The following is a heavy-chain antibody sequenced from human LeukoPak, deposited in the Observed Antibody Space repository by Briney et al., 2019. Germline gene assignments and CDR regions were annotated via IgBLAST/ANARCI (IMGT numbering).Heavy chain of an antibody. CDR3: AKFSREQWLAYFDY. CDR1: GFTFSNYA. D-gene: IGHD6-19*01. J-gene: IGHJ4*02. CDR2: ISGSGGST. Sequence: PGGSLRLSCAASGFTFSNYAMNWVRQAPGKGPEWVSAISGSGGSTYYADSVKGRFTISRDNSKNTLYLQMNSLRAEDTAVYYCAKFSREQWLAYFDYWGQGTLVTVSS. V-gene: IGHV3-23*01.